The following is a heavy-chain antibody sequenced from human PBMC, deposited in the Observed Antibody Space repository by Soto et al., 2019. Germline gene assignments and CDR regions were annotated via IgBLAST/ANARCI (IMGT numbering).Heavy chain of an antibody. V-gene: IGHV3-23*01. D-gene: IGHD3-16*01. Sequence: GGSLRLSCAASGFTFSSYAMSWVRQAPGKGLEWVSAISGSGGSTYYADSVKGRFTISRDNSKNTLYLQMNSLRAEDTAVYYCAKAPRSGGSYYYYGMDVWGQGTTVTVSS. J-gene: IGHJ6*02. CDR1: GFTFSSYA. CDR3: AKAPRSGGSYYYYGMDV. CDR2: ISGSGGST.